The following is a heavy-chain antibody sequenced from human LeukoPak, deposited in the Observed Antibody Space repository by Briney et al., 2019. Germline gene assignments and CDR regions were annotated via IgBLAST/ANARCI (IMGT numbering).Heavy chain of an antibody. J-gene: IGHJ6*02. V-gene: IGHV3-11*01. CDR1: GFTFSDYY. CDR2: ISSSGSTI. D-gene: IGHD6-6*01. CDR3: AKDRSEDSSDYYYYGMDV. Sequence: PGGSLRLSCAASGFTFSDYYMSWIRQAPGKGLEWVSYISSSGSTIYYADSVKGRFTISRDNSKNTLYLQMNSLRAEDTAVYYCAKDRSEDSSDYYYYGMDVWGQGTTVTVSS.